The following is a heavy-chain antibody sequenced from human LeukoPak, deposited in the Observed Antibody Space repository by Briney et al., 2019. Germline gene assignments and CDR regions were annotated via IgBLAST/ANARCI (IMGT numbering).Heavy chain of an antibody. CDR3: AGDPSGHYPHFDY. V-gene: IGHV4-61*08. CDR2: IYYSGST. Sequence: PSETLSLTCTVSGGSISSGGYYWSWIRQPPGKGLEWIGYIYYSGSTNYNPSLKSRVTISVDTSKNQFSLKLSSVTAADTAVYSCAGDPSGHYPHFDYWGQGTLVTVSS. CDR1: GGSISSGGYY. D-gene: IGHD3-22*01. J-gene: IGHJ4*02.